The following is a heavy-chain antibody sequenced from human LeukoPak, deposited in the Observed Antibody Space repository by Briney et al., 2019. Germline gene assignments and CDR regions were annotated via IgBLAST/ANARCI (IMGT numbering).Heavy chain of an antibody. J-gene: IGHJ4*02. V-gene: IGHV3-11*01. CDR3: ARDLGYYYGSGSYISDYYFDY. CDR2: ISSSGSTI. D-gene: IGHD3-10*01. CDR1: GFTFSDYY. Sequence: GGSLRLSCAASGFTFSDYYMSWIRQAPGKGLEWVSYISSSGSTIYYADSVKGRFTISRDNAKNSLYLQMNSLRAEDTAVYYCARDLGYYYGSGSYISDYYFDYWGQRTLVTVSS.